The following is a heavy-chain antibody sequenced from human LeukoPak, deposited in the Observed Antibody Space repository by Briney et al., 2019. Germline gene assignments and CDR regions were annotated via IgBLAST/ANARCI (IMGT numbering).Heavy chain of an antibody. V-gene: IGHV3-30*02. J-gene: IGHJ4*02. CDR1: GFTFSSYN. Sequence: GGSLRLSCAASGFTFSSYNMDWVRQAPGKGLEWLTFIRYDGTTKYYADSVKGRFTISRDNSKNTLYLQMNSLLAEDTAVYYCAETGRDSSTDYFDYWGQGTLVTVSS. D-gene: IGHD3-22*01. CDR2: IRYDGTTK. CDR3: AETGRDSSTDYFDY.